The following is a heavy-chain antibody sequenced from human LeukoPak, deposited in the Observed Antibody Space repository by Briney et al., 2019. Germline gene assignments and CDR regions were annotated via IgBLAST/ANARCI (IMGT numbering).Heavy chain of an antibody. Sequence: ASVKVSCKASGYTFTGYYMHWVRQAPGPGLEWIGWINPNSGGTNYAQKFQGRVTMTRDTSISTAYMELSRLRSDDTAVYYCARNRIMVYAIAFWMDVWGKGTTVTVSS. V-gene: IGHV1-2*02. CDR3: ARNRIMVYAIAFWMDV. D-gene: IGHD2-8*01. CDR1: GYTFTGYY. J-gene: IGHJ6*04. CDR2: INPNSGGT.